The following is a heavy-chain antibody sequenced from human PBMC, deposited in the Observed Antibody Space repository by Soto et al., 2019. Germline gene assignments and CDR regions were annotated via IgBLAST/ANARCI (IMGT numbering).Heavy chain of an antibody. Sequence: GGSLRLSCAASGFIFKMYWMHWVRQSPGKGLVWISRIYNDGTYSDYADSVRGRFTISRDNVNDTLYLQMNNLRAEDSGLYYCTRGPRPISTGTGAYWGQGTQVT. CDR3: TRGPRPISTGTGAY. CDR2: IYNDGTYS. J-gene: IGHJ4*02. D-gene: IGHD3-10*01. CDR1: GFIFKMYW. V-gene: IGHV3-74*01.